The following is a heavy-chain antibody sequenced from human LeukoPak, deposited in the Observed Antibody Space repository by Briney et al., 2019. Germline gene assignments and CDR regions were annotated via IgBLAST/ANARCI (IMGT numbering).Heavy chain of an antibody. CDR3: ARGRSGIAVAGTRGRYFDY. Sequence: SETLSLTCAVYGGSFSGYYWSWVRQPPGKGLEWIGEINHSGSTNYNPSLKSRVTISVDTSKNQFSLQLSSVTAADTAVYYCARGRSGIAVAGTRGRYFDYGGQGTLVTVSS. V-gene: IGHV4-34*01. CDR2: INHSGST. CDR1: GGSFSGYY. D-gene: IGHD6-19*01. J-gene: IGHJ4*02.